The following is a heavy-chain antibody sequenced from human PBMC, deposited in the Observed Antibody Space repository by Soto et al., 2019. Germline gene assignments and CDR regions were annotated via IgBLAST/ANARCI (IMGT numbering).Heavy chain of an antibody. J-gene: IGHJ3*02. V-gene: IGHV1-2*04. CDR3: ARSYYDSSGFSNDAFDI. Sequence: QVQLVQSGAEVKKPGASVKVSCKASGYTFTGYYMHWVRQAPGQGLEWMGWINPNSGGTNYAQKFQGWVTMTRETSISTAYMELSRLRSDDTAVYYCARSYYDSSGFSNDAFDIWGQGTMVTVSS. CDR2: INPNSGGT. D-gene: IGHD3-22*01. CDR1: GYTFTGYY.